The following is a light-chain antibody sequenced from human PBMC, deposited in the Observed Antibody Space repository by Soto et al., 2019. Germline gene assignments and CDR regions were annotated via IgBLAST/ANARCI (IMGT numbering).Light chain of an antibody. CDR1: SSDIAIYNF. CDR2: QVT. CDR3: SSYTDSTDYV. J-gene: IGLJ1*01. V-gene: IGLV2-14*01. Sequence: QSVLTQPASVSGSPGQSITISCTGTSSDIAIYNFVSWYQQHPGKAPRLMIFQVTNRPSGVSTRFSGSKSGNTASLTLSGLQAEDEADYYCSSYTDSTDYVFGTGTKVTVL.